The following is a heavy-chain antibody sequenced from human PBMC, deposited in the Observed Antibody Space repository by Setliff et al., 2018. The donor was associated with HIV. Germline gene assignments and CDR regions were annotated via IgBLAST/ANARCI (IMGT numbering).Heavy chain of an antibody. J-gene: IGHJ6*03. Sequence: PSETLSLTCTVSGGSISSHYWSWIRQPPGKGLEWIGHIYTSGSTNCNPSLKSRVTMSVGTSKNQFSLKLSSVTAADTAVYYYARCYYNFWSGYPLDYMDVWGKGTTVTVSS. V-gene: IGHV4-4*08. CDR2: IYTSGST. CDR1: GGSISSHY. D-gene: IGHD3-3*01. CDR3: ARCYYNFWSGYPLDYMDV.